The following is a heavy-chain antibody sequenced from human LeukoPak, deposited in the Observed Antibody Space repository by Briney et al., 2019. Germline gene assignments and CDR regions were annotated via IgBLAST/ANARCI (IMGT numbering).Heavy chain of an antibody. CDR2: ISSGSSYT. J-gene: IGHJ4*02. Sequence: GGSLRLSCAASGFTFSDYYMTWIRQAPGKGLEWVSYISSGSSYTNYADSVKGRFTISRDNAKNSLYLQMNSLRAEDTGVYYCAPRGVVIDYWGQGTLVTVSS. D-gene: IGHD3-3*01. CDR3: APRGVVIDY. CDR1: GFTFSDYY. V-gene: IGHV3-11*06.